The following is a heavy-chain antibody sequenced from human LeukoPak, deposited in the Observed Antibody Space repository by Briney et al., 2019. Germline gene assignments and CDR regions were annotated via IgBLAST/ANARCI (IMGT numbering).Heavy chain of an antibody. CDR1: GGSISSYY. CDR3: ARLVQYGSGSYTSPVFDY. V-gene: IGHV4-59*01. D-gene: IGHD3-10*01. J-gene: IGHJ4*02. CDR2: IYYSGST. Sequence: PSETLSLTCTVSGGSISSYYWSWIRQPPGKGLEWIGYIYYSGSTNYNPSLKSRVTISVDTSKNQFSLKLGSVTAADTAVYYCARLVQYGSGSYTSPVFDYWGQGTLVTVSS.